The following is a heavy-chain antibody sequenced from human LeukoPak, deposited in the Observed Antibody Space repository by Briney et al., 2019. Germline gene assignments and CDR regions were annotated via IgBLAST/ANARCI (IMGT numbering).Heavy chain of an antibody. D-gene: IGHD2-8*01. CDR1: GGPISSGSYY. Sequence: SETLSLTCTVSGGPISSGSYYWSWIRQPAGKGLERIGRIYNSGSTNYNPSLKSRVTISVDTSKNQFSLKLSSVTAADTAVYYCARDSPYTNDDERAFDYWSQGTLVTVSS. CDR2: IYNSGST. V-gene: IGHV4-61*02. J-gene: IGHJ4*02. CDR3: ARDSPYTNDDERAFDY.